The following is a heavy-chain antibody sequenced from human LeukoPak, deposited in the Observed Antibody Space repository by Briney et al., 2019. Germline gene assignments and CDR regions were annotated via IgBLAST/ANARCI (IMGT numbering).Heavy chain of an antibody. Sequence: GESLKISCKGSGYSFTSYWIGWVRQMPGKGLECMGIIFPGDSDTRYSPSFQGQVTISADKSISTAYLQWSSLKASDTAMYYCARPLPDSSGWDWFDPWGQGTLVTVSS. D-gene: IGHD6-19*01. J-gene: IGHJ5*02. CDR3: ARPLPDSSGWDWFDP. CDR2: IFPGDSDT. V-gene: IGHV5-51*01. CDR1: GYSFTSYW.